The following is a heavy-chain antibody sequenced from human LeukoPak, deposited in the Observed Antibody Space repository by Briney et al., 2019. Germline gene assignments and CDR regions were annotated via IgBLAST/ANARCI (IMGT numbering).Heavy chain of an antibody. CDR3: ARDGDYYKGWFDP. D-gene: IGHD4-17*01. Sequence: PGGSLRLSCAASGFTFSSYWMSWVRQAPGKGLEWVAKVRQDGSEKYYVDSVKGRFTISRDNAKNSLYLQMNSLRAEDTAVYYCARDGDYYKGWFDPWGQGILVTVSS. J-gene: IGHJ5*02. CDR1: GFTFSSYW. V-gene: IGHV3-7*01. CDR2: VRQDGSEK.